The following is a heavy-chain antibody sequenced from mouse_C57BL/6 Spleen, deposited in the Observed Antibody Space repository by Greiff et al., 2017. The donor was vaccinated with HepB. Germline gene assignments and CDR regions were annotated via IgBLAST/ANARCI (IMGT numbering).Heavy chain of an antibody. J-gene: IGHJ4*01. V-gene: IGHV10-1*01. Sequence: EVKLVESGGGLVQPKGSLKLSCAASGFSFNTYAMNWVRQAPGKGLEWVARIRSKSNNYATYYAGTVKDRVTISRDNSESILYLQMSNLKTEDTAMYYCVRVWLGAGDYWGQGTSVTVSS. CDR2: IRSKSNNYAT. D-gene: IGHD2-2*01. CDR3: VRVWLGAGDY. CDR1: GFSFNTYA.